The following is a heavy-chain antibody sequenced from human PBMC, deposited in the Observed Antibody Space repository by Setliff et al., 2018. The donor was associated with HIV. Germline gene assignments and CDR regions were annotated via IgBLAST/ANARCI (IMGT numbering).Heavy chain of an antibody. CDR1: GYTFTSYY. J-gene: IGHJ2*01. CDR2: ISVYNGQT. Sequence: GASVKVSCKASGYTFTSYYIHWVRQAPGQGLEWVGWISVYNGQTLYAQKVQDRITVTMDIPKDTAYMELRGLTPDDTAVYYCARGHHFYWYFDLWGPGTLVTVSS. V-gene: IGHV1-18*04. CDR3: ARGHHFYWYFDL.